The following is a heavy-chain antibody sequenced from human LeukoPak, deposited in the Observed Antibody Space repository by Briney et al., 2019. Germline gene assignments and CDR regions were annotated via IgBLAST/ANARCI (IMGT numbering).Heavy chain of an antibody. D-gene: IGHD2-15*01. J-gene: IGHJ5*02. CDR3: ARGKYCSGGSCYPNWFDP. CDR1: GYTFTSYA. Sequence: ASVKVSCKASGYTFTSYAMHWVRQAPGQRLEWMGWINAGNGNTKYSQKFQGRVTITRDTSASTAYMELSSLRSEDTAVYYCARGKYCSGGSCYPNWFDPWGQGTLVTVSS. V-gene: IGHV1-3*01. CDR2: INAGNGNT.